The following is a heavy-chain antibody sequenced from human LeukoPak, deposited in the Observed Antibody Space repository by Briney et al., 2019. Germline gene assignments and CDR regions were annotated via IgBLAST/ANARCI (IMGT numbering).Heavy chain of an antibody. CDR2: ISSSSSYI. J-gene: IGHJ3*02. Sequence: GGSLRLSCAASGFTFSSYSMNWVRQAPGKGLEWVSSISSSSSYIYYADSVKGRFTIPRDNAKNSLYLQMNSLRAEDTAVYYCARRQLADAFDIWGQGTMDTVSS. CDR1: GFTFSSYS. V-gene: IGHV3-21*01. CDR3: ARRQLADAFDI. D-gene: IGHD6-13*01.